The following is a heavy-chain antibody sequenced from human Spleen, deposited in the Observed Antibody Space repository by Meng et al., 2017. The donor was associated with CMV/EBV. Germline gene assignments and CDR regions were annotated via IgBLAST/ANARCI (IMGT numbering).Heavy chain of an antibody. CDR2: ISWNSGSI. J-gene: IGHJ4*02. CDR3: AREAIYCSSTTCFDY. Sequence: GGSLRLSCTASGFTFDDYAMHWVRQAPGKGLEWVSGISWNSGSIGYADSVKGRFTISRDNAKNSLYLQMNSLRAEDTAVYYCAREAIYCSSTTCFDYWGQGTLVTVSS. D-gene: IGHD2-2*01. V-gene: IGHV3-9*01. CDR1: GFTFDDYA.